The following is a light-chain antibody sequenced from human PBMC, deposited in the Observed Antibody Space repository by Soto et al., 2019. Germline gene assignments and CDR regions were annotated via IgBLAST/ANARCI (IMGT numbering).Light chain of an antibody. Sequence: QPVLTQPASGSGADSEAITIFCTRTSSDVGSYNLVSWYQQHPGKAPKLMVYEVSKRPSGVSNRFSGSKSGNTASLTISGLQAEDEADYYCCSYAGRSTWVFGIGTKVTVL. CDR1: SSDVGSYNL. J-gene: IGLJ1*01. V-gene: IGLV2-23*02. CDR3: CSYAGRSTWV. CDR2: EVS.